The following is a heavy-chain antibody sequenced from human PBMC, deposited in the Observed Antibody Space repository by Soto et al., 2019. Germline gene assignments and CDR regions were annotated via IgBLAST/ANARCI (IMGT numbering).Heavy chain of an antibody. CDR3: AGGLAPPESVFDP. CDR2: IYYRGNT. V-gene: IGHV4-39*01. Sequence: LRETLSLTCSVSDDSINSDKYYWGWIRQPPGKGLEWIGSIYYRGNTNYNPSLQTRVTISVDKSKNQFSLKPNSVTAADTAVYSCAGGLAPPESVFDPWGQGTLVTVSS. CDR1: DDSINSDKYY. D-gene: IGHD6-19*01. J-gene: IGHJ5*02.